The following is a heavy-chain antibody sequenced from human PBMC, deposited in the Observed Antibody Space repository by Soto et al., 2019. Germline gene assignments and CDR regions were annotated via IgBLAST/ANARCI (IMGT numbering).Heavy chain of an antibody. Sequence: SETLSLTCAVSGGSISSGGYSWSWIRQPPGKGLEWIGYIYHSGSTYYNPSLKSRVTISVDRSKNQFSLKLSSVTAAVTAVYYCARARGGEYCSSTSCYPYYYGMDVWGQGTTVTVSS. CDR2: IYHSGST. CDR1: GGSISSGGYS. J-gene: IGHJ6*02. D-gene: IGHD2-2*01. CDR3: ARARGGEYCSSTSCYPYYYGMDV. V-gene: IGHV4-30-2*01.